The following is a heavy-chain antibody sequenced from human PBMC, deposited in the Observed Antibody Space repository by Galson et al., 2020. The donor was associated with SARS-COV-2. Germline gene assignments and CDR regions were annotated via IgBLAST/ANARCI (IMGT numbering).Heavy chain of an antibody. CDR2: VYPDDSDI. V-gene: IGHV5-51*01. D-gene: IGHD5-12*01. CDR3: ARGLSGVYGGWSH. CDR1: GHSFATYW. Sequence: GESLKISCKGSGHSFATYWIGWVRQMPGKGLEWMGMVYPDDSDIKYGPSFEGQVTISADKSISTAYLQWSSLKASDTAMYYCARGLSGVYGGWSHWGQGTLVSVSS. J-gene: IGHJ4*02.